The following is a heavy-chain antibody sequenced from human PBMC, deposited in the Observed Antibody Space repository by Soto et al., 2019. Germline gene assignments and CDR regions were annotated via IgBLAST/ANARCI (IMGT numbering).Heavy chain of an antibody. CDR2: IDWDDDK. Sequence: SGPTLVNPTQTLTLTCTFSGFSLSTSGMCVSWIRQPPGKALEWLALIDWDDDKYYSTSLKTRLTISKDTSKNQVVLTMTNMDPVDTATYYCERIRYDSSGNHPFDYWGQGTLVTVYS. CDR3: ERIRYDSSGNHPFDY. J-gene: IGHJ4*02. V-gene: IGHV2-70*01. CDR1: GFSLSTSGMC. D-gene: IGHD3-22*01.